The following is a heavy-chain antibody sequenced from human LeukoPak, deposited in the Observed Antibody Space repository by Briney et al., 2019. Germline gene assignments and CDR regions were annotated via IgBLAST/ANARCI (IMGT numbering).Heavy chain of an antibody. CDR3: ARRMALLRYFDWLLDWFDP. J-gene: IGHJ5*02. CDR1: GGSISSSSYY. V-gene: IGHV4-39*07. Sequence: PSETLSLTCTVSGGSISSSSYYWGWIRQPPGKGLEWIGEINHSGSTNYNPSLKSRVTISVDTSKNQFSLKLSSVTAADTAVYYCARRMALLRYFDWLLDWFDPWGQGTLVTVSS. D-gene: IGHD3-9*01. CDR2: INHSGST.